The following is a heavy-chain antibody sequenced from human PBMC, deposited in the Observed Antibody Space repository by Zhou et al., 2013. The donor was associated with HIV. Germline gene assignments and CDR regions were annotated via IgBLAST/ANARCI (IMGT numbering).Heavy chain of an antibody. D-gene: IGHD2-2*01. Sequence: QVQLVQSGAEVKKPGSSVKVSCKASGGTFSSYAISWVRQAPGQGLEWMGGIIPIFGTANYAQKFQGRVTITTDESTSTAYMELSSLRSEDTAVYYCATRPLGYCSSTSCYWWYFDLWGRGTLVTVSS. V-gene: IGHV1-69*05. CDR2: IIPIFGTA. J-gene: IGHJ2*01. CDR1: GGTFSSYA. CDR3: ATRPLGYCSSTSCYWWYFDL.